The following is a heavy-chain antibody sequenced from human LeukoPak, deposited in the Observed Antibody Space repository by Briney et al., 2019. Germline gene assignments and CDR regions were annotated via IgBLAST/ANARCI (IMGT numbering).Heavy chain of an antibody. J-gene: IGHJ4*02. Sequence: QPGGSLRLSCAASGFTVSSNYMSWVRQAPGKGLEWVSVIYSGGSTYYADSVKGRFTISRDNSKNTLYLQMNSLRAEDTAVYYCARDAISSGWYDDCWGQGTLVTVSS. CDR2: IYSGGST. CDR3: ARDAISSGWYDDC. V-gene: IGHV3-53*01. D-gene: IGHD6-19*01. CDR1: GFTVSSNY.